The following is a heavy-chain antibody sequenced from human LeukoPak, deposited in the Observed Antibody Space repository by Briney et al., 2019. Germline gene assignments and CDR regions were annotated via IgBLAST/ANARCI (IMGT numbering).Heavy chain of an antibody. J-gene: IGHJ4*02. Sequence: GSLRLSCAASGFTFSSYGMHWVRQAPGKGLEWVAVIWYDGSNKYYADSVKGRFTISRDNSKNTLYLQMNSLRAEDTAVYYCARYLAAAGHFDYWGQGTLVTVSS. V-gene: IGHV3-33*01. D-gene: IGHD6-13*01. CDR3: ARYLAAAGHFDY. CDR1: GFTFSSYG. CDR2: IWYDGSNK.